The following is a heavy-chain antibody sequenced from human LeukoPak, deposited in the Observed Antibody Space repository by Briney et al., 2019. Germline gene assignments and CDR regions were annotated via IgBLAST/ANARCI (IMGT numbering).Heavy chain of an antibody. V-gene: IGHV4-59*01. CDR3: ARGFYRDAFDI. Sequence: SETLSLTCTVSGGSISSYYWSWIRQPPGKGLEWIGYIYYSGSTNYNPSLKSRVTISVDTSKNQFSLKLSSVTAADTAVYYCARGFYRDAFDIWGQGTMVTVSS. D-gene: IGHD4-11*01. CDR2: IYYSGST. CDR1: GGSISSYY. J-gene: IGHJ3*02.